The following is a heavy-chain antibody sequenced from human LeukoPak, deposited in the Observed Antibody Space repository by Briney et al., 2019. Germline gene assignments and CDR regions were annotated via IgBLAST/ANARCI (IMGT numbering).Heavy chain of an antibody. CDR1: GVSISSYY. CDR2: ISYTGIT. CDR3: ARGGWSLDY. D-gene: IGHD3-3*01. Sequence: PSETLSLTCTVSGVSISSYYWSWIRQPPGKGLEWIGYISYTGITNYNPSLKSRVTISVDTSKNQFSLRLNSVAAADTAVYYCARGGWSLDYWGQGTLVTVSS. J-gene: IGHJ4*02. V-gene: IGHV4-59*01.